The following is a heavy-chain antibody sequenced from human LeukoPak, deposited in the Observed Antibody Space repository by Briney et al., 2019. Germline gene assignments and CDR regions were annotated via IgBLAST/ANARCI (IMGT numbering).Heavy chain of an antibody. CDR1: GYTFTSYD. CDR2: MNPNSGNT. CDR3: ARVFSGRAGTFDI. J-gene: IGHJ3*02. D-gene: IGHD3-10*01. Sequence: ASVKVSCKASGYTFTSYDINWVRQATGQGLEWMGWMNPNSGNTGYAQKFQGRVTMTRDTSISTAYMELSSLRSEDTAVYYCARVFSGRAGTFDIWGQGTMVTVSS. V-gene: IGHV1-8*01.